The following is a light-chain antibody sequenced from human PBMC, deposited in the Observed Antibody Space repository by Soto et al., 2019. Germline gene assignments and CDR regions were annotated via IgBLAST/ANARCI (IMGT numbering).Light chain of an antibody. J-gene: IGLJ1*01. V-gene: IGLV1-44*01. CDR1: SSNIGTYN. CDR2: SAI. Sequence: QSVLTQPPSASGTHGQRVTISCSGRSSNIGTYNVSGYQQFPGMAHRLLICSAIQRPSGVPERFTASKSGASAYLAISGLQSEGEADFYCAAWDDGVDGCVFGAGTKVTVL. CDR3: AAWDDGVDGCV.